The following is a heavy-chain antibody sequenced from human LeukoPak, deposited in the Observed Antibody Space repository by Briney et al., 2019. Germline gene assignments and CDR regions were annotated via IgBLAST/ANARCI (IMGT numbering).Heavy chain of an antibody. Sequence: SETLSLTCAVYGRSFSGYYWSWIRQPPGGGLEWIGEINHSGSNNYNPSLKSRVTISVEPSKNQFSLKLSSVTAADTAVYYCARVYWEWGYVDYWGQGTLVTVSS. V-gene: IGHV4-34*01. CDR1: GRSFSGYY. D-gene: IGHD1-26*01. J-gene: IGHJ4*02. CDR2: INHSGSN. CDR3: ARVYWEWGYVDY.